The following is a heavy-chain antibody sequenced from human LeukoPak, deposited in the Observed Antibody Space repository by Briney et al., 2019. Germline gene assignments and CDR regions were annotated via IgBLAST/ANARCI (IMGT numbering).Heavy chain of an antibody. CDR3: ARESHPYYYYCHMDV. CDR1: GLTFRNYV. Sequence: GGSLRLSCAASGLTFRNYVLHWVRQAPGKGLEWVALISFDGSNTYYPDSVKGRFTISRDTSGNTFYLQMNSLRREDTAVYYCARESHPYYYYCHMDVWGKGTTVTVAS. V-gene: IGHV3-30*04. CDR2: ISFDGSNT. J-gene: IGHJ6*04.